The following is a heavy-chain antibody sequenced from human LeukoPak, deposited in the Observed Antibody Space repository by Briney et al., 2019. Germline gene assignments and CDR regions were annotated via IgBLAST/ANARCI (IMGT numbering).Heavy chain of an antibody. V-gene: IGHV4-39*01. CDR3: ARRSAVIKGLDY. Sequence: SETLSLTCTVSGGSISSSSYYWGWIRQPPGKGLEWIGSIYYSGSTYYNPSLKSRVTISVDTSKNQFSLKLSSVTAADTAVYYCARRSAVIKGLDYWGQGTLVTVSS. J-gene: IGHJ4*02. CDR2: IYYSGST. CDR1: GGSISSSSYY. D-gene: IGHD3-22*01.